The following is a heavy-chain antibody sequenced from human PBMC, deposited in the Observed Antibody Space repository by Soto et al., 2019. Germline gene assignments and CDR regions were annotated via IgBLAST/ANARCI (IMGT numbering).Heavy chain of an antibody. J-gene: IGHJ4*02. D-gene: IGHD6-19*01. V-gene: IGHV4-59*08. CDR2: IFYSGNT. CDR3: ARQILYSSGWYFDY. Sequence: SDTLSLTCTVSGGSISGYYCSWIRQSPGKGLEWIGNIFYSGNTNYNPSLKSRVTISVDTSKNQFSLNLSSVTAADTAVYYCARQILYSSGWYFDYWGLGTLVTVSS. CDR1: GGSISGYY.